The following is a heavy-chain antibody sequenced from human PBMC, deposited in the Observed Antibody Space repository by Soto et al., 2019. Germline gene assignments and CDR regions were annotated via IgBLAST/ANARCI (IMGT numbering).Heavy chain of an antibody. CDR3: ARGPGGPDGPGDY. V-gene: IGHV1-3*01. D-gene: IGHD2-15*01. Sequence: QVQLVQSGAEVKKPGASVKVSCKASGYTFTNYAMHWVRQAPGQRLEWMGWINAGNGNTKYSQKFQGRVTITRATSARTAYMDLSSLRSEDTAVYYCARGPGGPDGPGDYWGQGTLVTVSS. CDR1: GYTFTNYA. CDR2: INAGNGNT. J-gene: IGHJ4*02.